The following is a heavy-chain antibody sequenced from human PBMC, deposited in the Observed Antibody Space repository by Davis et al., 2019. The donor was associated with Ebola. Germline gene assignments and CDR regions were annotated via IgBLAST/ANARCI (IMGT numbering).Heavy chain of an antibody. Sequence: GGSLRLSCAASGFAFSRFALSWVRQAPGKGLEWVASVTSNGATTYYTDSVKGRFTISRDNSKNTLYLQLNSLRADDTAVYFCARHDYGDSHFDYWGQGTLVTVSS. J-gene: IGHJ4*02. CDR3: ARHDYGDSHFDY. CDR1: GFAFSRFA. D-gene: IGHD4-17*01. V-gene: IGHV3-23*01. CDR2: VTSNGATT.